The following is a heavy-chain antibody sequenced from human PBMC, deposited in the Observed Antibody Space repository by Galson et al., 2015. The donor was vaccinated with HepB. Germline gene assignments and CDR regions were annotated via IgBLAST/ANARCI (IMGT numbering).Heavy chain of an antibody. Sequence: SLRLSCAASGFTFNNNWMHWVRQAPGKGPVWVSRINSDGTLTNYADSVKGRFTTSRDNAKNTLYLQMNSLRAEDTAVYYCAREMYSYNTFDIWGQGTMVTVSS. D-gene: IGHD5-18*01. V-gene: IGHV3-74*01. CDR2: INSDGTLT. CDR1: GFTFNNNW. J-gene: IGHJ3*02. CDR3: AREMYSYNTFDI.